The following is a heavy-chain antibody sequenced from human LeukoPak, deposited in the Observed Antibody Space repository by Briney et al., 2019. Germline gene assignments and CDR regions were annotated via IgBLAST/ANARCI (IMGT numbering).Heavy chain of an antibody. J-gene: IGHJ4*02. CDR3: ARVPTPTGFDY. CDR2: IYHSGST. V-gene: IGHV4-38-2*02. CDR1: GSSISSGYY. Sequence: SETLSLTCTVSGSSISSGYYWGWIRQPPGKGLEWIGSIYHSGSTYYNPSLKSRVTISVDTSKNQFSLKLSSVTAADTAVYYCARVPTPTGFDYWGQGTRVTVSS.